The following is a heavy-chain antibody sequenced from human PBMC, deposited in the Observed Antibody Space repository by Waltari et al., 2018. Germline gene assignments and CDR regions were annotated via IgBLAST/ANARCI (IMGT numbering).Heavy chain of an antibody. D-gene: IGHD3-10*01. V-gene: IGHV3-21*01. J-gene: IGHJ3*02. CDR3: ARDFRSGNAFDI. CDR2: MSSSSSYI. CDR1: GFTFSSYS. Sequence: EVQLVESGGGLVKPGGSLRLSCAASGFTFSSYSMNWVRQAPGKGLEWVSSMSSSSSYIYYADSVKGRFTISRDNAKNSLYLQMNSLRAEDTAVYYCARDFRSGNAFDIWGQGTMVTVSS.